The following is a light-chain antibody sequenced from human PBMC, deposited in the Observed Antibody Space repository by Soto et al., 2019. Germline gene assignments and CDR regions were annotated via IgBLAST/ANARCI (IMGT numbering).Light chain of an antibody. J-gene: IGKJ2*01. V-gene: IGKV1-5*03. CDR2: KAS. CDR3: QQYDSIPYT. CDR1: QTINSW. Sequence: DILMTQSPSTLSASVRDRVTITCRASQTINSWLAWYQQRPGKAPRLLIYKASTLESGVPSRFSGSGSGTEFTLTISTLQPDDFATYYCQQYDSIPYTFGQGTKLDIK.